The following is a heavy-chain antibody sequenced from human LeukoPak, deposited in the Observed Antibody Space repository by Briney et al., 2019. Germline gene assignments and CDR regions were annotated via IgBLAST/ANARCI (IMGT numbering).Heavy chain of an antibody. CDR3: AKDLYYGSGSWFDY. V-gene: IGHV3-23*01. CDR1: GFTFSSYA. J-gene: IGHJ4*02. CDR2: ISGSGGST. D-gene: IGHD3-10*01. Sequence: GGSLRLSCAASGFTFSSYAMSWVRQAPGKGLEWVSAISGSGGSTYYADSVKGRFTVSRDNSKNTLYLQMNSLRAEDTAVYYCAKDLYYGSGSWFDYWGQGTLVTVSS.